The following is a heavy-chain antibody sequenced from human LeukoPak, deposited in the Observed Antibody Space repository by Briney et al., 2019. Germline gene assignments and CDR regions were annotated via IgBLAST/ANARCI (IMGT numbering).Heavy chain of an antibody. CDR2: LNHSGST. CDR3: ARGADYGSGSYYRGYNWFDP. CDR1: GGSFSGYY. D-gene: IGHD3-10*01. V-gene: IGHV4-34*01. Sequence: SVTLSLTCAVYGGSFSGYYWSWIRQPPGKGLEWIGELNHSGSTNYNQSLISRVTISVDTSKNQFSLKLSSVTAADTAVYYCARGADYGSGSYYRGYNWFDPWGQGTLVTVSS. J-gene: IGHJ5*02.